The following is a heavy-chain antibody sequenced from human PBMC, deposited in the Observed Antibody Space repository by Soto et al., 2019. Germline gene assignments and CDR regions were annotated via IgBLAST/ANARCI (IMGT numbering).Heavy chain of an antibody. V-gene: IGHV4-30-4*01. CDR1: GGSISSGDYY. D-gene: IGHD2-21*02. J-gene: IGHJ4*02. Sequence: SETLSLTCTVSGGSISSGDYYWIWIGQPPGKGLEWIGYIYYSGSTYYNASLKSRVTISVDTSKNQFSLKLSSVTAADTAVYYCASGGDDPTNFDYWGQGTLVTVSS. CDR3: ASGGDDPTNFDY. CDR2: IYYSGST.